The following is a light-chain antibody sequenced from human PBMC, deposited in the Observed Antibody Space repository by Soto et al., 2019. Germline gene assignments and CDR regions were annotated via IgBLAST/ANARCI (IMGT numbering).Light chain of an antibody. CDR3: QHFNNFMYT. V-gene: IGKV1D-13*01. CDR1: QGISSA. J-gene: IGKJ2*01. CDR2: DAS. Sequence: AIQLTQSPSSLSASVGDRVTITCGASQGISSALAWYQQKPGKAPKLLIYDASSLESGVPSRFSGSGSGTDFTLTISSLQPEDFATYYCQHFNNFMYTFGQGTKLEIK.